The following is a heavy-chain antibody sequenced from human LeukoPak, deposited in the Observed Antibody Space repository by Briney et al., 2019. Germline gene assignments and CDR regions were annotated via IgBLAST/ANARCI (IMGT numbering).Heavy chain of an antibody. CDR1: GYTFSDHH. D-gene: IGHD3-10*01. CDR3: SGHYGPGPV. V-gene: IGHV1-2*02. J-gene: IGHJ4*02. Sequence: ASVKVSCKASGYTFSDHHILWVRQAPGQGLEWMGWIHPNGHDTKYAQKFQGRMTMTTDTSVSTAYMELNRVTSDDTAVYYCSGHYGPGPVWGQGTLITASS. CDR2: IHPNGHDT.